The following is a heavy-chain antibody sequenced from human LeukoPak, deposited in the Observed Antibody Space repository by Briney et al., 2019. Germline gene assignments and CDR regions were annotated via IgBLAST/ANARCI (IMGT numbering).Heavy chain of an antibody. J-gene: IGHJ4*02. CDR2: ISGSGGST. Sequence: LAGGSLRLSCAASGFTFSSYGMSWVRQAPGKGLEWVSAISGSGGSTYYADSVKGRFTISRDNSKNTLYLQMNSLRAEDTAVYYCAGSSGWYRYYFDYWGQGTLVTVSS. CDR3: AGSSGWYRYYFDY. D-gene: IGHD6-19*01. CDR1: GFTFSSYG. V-gene: IGHV3-23*01.